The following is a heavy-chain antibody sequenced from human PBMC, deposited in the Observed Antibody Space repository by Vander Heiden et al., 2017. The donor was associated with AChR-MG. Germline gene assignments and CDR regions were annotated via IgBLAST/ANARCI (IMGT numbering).Heavy chain of an antibody. CDR2: IYSGGST. V-gene: IGHV3-66*01. D-gene: IGHD6-19*01. J-gene: IGHJ4*02. Sequence: EVQLVESGGGLVQPGGSLSLSCAASGFTVSSNYMGWVRQAPGKGLEWVSVIYSGGSTYYADSVKGRFTISRDNSKNTLYLQMNSLRAEDTAVYYCARALHSSGWYYFDYWGQGTLVTVSS. CDR3: ARALHSSGWYYFDY. CDR1: GFTVSSNY.